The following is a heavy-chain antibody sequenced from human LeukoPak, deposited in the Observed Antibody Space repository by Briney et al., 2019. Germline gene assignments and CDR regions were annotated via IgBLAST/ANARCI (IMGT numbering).Heavy chain of an antibody. V-gene: IGHV3-48*01. D-gene: IGHD3-3*01. CDR2: ISSSSSTM. CDR3: ARGGPPYDFWSGPRFDY. CDR1: GFTFSSYS. Sequence: GGSLRLSCGASGFTFSSYSMNWVRQAPGKGLEWVSYISSSSSTMYYADSVKGRFTISRDNAKNSLYLQMNSLRAEDTAVYYCARGGPPYDFWSGPRFDYWGQGTLVTVSS. J-gene: IGHJ4*02.